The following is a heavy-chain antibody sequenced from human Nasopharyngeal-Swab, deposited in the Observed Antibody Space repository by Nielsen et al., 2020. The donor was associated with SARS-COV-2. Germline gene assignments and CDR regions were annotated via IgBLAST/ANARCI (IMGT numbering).Heavy chain of an antibody. D-gene: IGHD4-17*01. V-gene: IGHV3-48*03. CDR3: AREGYGDSSFYFDY. CDR1: GFTFSSYE. Sequence: GGSLRLSCAASGFTFSSYEMNWVRQAPGKGLEWVSYISSSSNTLYYADSVKGRFTVSRDNAKNSLFLHLGSLRAEDTAVYYCAREGYGDSSFYFDYWGQGTLVTVSS. CDR2: ISSSSNTL. J-gene: IGHJ4*02.